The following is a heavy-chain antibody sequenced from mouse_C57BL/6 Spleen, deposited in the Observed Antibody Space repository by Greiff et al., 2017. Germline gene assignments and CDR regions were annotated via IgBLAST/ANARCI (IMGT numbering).Heavy chain of an antibody. CDR2: IDPSDSYP. CDR3: APYYYGSSYIAY. Sequence: QVQLQQPGAELVKPGASVKLSCKASGYTFTSYWMQWVKQRPGQGLEWIGEIDPSDSYPNYNQKFKGKATLTVDTSSSPAYMQLSSLTSEDSAVYYCAPYYYGSSYIAYWGQGTLVTVSA. V-gene: IGHV1-50*01. CDR1: GYTFTSYW. D-gene: IGHD1-1*01. J-gene: IGHJ3*01.